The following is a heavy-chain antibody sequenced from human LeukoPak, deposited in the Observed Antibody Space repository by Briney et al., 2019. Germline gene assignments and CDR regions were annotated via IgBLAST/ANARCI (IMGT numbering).Heavy chain of an antibody. J-gene: IGHJ6*03. CDR2: ISGSSSSI. Sequence: GGSLRLSCVASEFTFINYGMNWARQAPGKGLEWVSYISGSSSSIYYADSVKGRFTISRDNAKDSVYLQMNSLRAEDTAVYYCARGYSSSWYGYYYYYYMDVWGKGTTVTVSS. V-gene: IGHV3-48*04. CDR1: EFTFINYG. D-gene: IGHD6-13*01. CDR3: ARGYSSSWYGYYYYYYMDV.